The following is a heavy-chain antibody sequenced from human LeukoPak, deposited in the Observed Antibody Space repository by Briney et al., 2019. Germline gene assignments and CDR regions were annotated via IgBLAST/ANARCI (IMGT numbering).Heavy chain of an antibody. CDR2: INHSGST. D-gene: IGHD1-26*01. V-gene: IGHV4-34*01. J-gene: IGHJ6*03. CDR3: ARSYQYYYYYMDV. CDR1: GFTFSSYW. Sequence: PGGSLRLSCAASGFTFSSYWMSWVRQPPGKGLEWIGEINHSGSTNYNPSLKSRVTISVDTSKNQFSLKLSSVTAADTAVYYCARSYQYYYYYMDVWGKGTTVTVSS.